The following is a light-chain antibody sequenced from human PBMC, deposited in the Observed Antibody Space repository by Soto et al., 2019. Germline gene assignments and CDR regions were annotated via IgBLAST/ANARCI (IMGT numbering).Light chain of an antibody. CDR3: QQRDNWPPTWT. CDR1: QSVSSSY. V-gene: IGKV3D-20*02. Sequence: EIVLTQSPATLSLSPGERATLSCRASQSVSSSYLACYQQTPGHAPRLLVYDTSYRATGIPARFSGSGSGTDFTLSISSLEPEDFAVYYCQQRDNWPPTWTFGQGTKVDIK. J-gene: IGKJ1*01. CDR2: DTS.